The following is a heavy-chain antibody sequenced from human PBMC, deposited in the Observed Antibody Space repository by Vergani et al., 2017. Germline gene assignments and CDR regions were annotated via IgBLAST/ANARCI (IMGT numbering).Heavy chain of an antibody. Sequence: EVQLVESGGGLVKPGGSLRLSCAASGFTFSSYSMNWVRQAPGKGLEWVSSSSSSSSYKYYADSVKGRFAISRDNAKNSLYLQMHSLRAEYTAVYYCSRDLSQDIVVVPAAMYYYDGMDVWDQGTTVTISS. CDR3: SRDLSQDIVVVPAAMYYYDGMDV. D-gene: IGHD2-2*01. J-gene: IGHJ6*02. CDR2: SSSSSSYK. CDR1: GFTFSSYS. V-gene: IGHV3-21*01.